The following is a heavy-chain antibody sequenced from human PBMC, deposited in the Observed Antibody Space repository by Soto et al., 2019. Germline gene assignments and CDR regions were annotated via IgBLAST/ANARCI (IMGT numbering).Heavy chain of an antibody. CDR3: ARVGFGQWLSFSRQNWFDP. J-gene: IGHJ5*02. D-gene: IGHD6-19*01. V-gene: IGHV4-59*01. Sequence: PSETLSLTCTVSGGSISSYYWSWIRQPPGKGLEWIGYIYYSGSTNYNPSLKSRVTISVDTSKNQFSLKLSSVTAADTAVYYCARVGFGQWLSFSRQNWFDPWGQGTLVTVSS. CDR1: GGSISSYY. CDR2: IYYSGST.